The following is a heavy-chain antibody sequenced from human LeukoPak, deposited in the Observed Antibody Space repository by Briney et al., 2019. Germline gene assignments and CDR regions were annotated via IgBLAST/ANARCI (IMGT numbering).Heavy chain of an antibody. CDR1: GGSISSYY. CDR2: IYTSGST. CDR3: ARDAYYYDSSGYFRFDY. Sequence: SETLSLTCTFFGGSISSYYWSWIRQPAGRGLEWIGRIYTSGSTNYNPSLKSRVTLSVDTYKDQSSLKLSSLTAADTAVYYCARDAYYYDSSGYFRFDYWGQGTLVTVSS. J-gene: IGHJ4*02. D-gene: IGHD3-22*01. V-gene: IGHV4-4*07.